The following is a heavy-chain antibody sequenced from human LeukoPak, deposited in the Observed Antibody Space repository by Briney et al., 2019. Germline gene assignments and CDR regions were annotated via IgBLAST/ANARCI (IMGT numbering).Heavy chain of an antibody. CDR2: IKSKTDGGTT. CDR3: TPGTTNFPFDY. Sequence: GGSLRLSCAASGFTFSNAWMSWVRQAPGKGLEWVGRIKSKTDGGTTDYAAPAKGRFTISRDDSKNTLYLQMNSLKTEDTAVYYCTPGTTNFPFDYWGQGTLVTVSS. J-gene: IGHJ4*02. CDR1: GFTFSNAW. D-gene: IGHD1-1*01. V-gene: IGHV3-15*01.